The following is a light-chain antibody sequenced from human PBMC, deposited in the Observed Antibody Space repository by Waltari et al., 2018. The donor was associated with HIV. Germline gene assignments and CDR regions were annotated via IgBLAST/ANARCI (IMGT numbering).Light chain of an antibody. CDR2: LGS. V-gene: IGKV2-28*01. CDR3: MQSLLIPLT. J-gene: IGKJ4*01. CDR1: QSLLHGSGFNY. Sequence: DIVLTQSPLSLPVIPGEPASLSCRSSQSLLHGSGFNYVDWYLQKPGPSPQLLIYLGSHRASGVSDRFSGGGSGTHCTLNITRVEAEDVGVYLCMQSLLIPLTFGGGTKVEFK.